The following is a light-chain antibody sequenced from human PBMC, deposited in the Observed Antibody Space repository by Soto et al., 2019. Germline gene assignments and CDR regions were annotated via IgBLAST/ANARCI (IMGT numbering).Light chain of an antibody. Sequence: DIQMTQSPSSLSASVGARVPITCRASQSISTYLNWYQQKPGKAPKLLILVASTLPSGVPSRFSGSGSGTDFTLTISSLQPEDFATYYCQQSYSNTQTFGQGTKVDI. J-gene: IGKJ1*01. CDR1: QSISTY. V-gene: IGKV1-39*01. CDR3: QQSYSNTQT. CDR2: VAS.